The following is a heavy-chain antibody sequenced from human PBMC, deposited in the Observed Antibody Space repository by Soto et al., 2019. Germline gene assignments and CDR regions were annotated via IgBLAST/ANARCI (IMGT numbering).Heavy chain of an antibody. CDR3: ARVRITMVRGVIISSYGMDV. CDR2: IIPIFGTA. J-gene: IGHJ6*02. D-gene: IGHD3-10*01. CDR1: GGTFSSYA. V-gene: IGHV1-69*13. Sequence: ASVKVSCKASGGTFSSYAISWVRQAPGQGLEWMGGIIPIFGTANYAQKFQGRVTITADESTSTAYMELSSLRSEDTAVYYCARVRITMVRGVIISSYGMDVWGQGTTVTVSS.